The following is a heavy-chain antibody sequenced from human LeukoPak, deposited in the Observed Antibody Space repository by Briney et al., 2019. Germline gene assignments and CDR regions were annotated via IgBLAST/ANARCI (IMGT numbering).Heavy chain of an antibody. V-gene: IGHV1-8*01. CDR3: ARAHDYSTPVNY. Sequence: GASVTVSCKASGYTFTSYDINWVRQATGQGLEWVGWMNPNSGNTGYAQKFQGRVTMNRKTSISTAYMEVSSLRSEDTAVYYCARAHDYSTPVNYWGQGTLVTVSS. J-gene: IGHJ4*02. CDR1: GYTFTSYD. CDR2: MNPNSGNT. D-gene: IGHD4-11*01.